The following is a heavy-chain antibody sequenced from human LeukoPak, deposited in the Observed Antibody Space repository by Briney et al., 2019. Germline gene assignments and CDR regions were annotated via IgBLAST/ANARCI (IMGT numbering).Heavy chain of an antibody. J-gene: IGHJ4*02. CDR1: GYTFTRYG. CDR2: ISASNGNT. D-gene: IGHD1-7*01. V-gene: IGHV1-18*01. CDR3: ARDHSNWNYAPDF. Sequence: ASVKVSCKASGYTFTRYGISWVRQAPGQGLQWLGWISASNGNTNYAQKFRDRVTMSTYTSTGTAYLDVRSLTSDDTAVYYCARDHSNWNYAPDFWGQGTLVIVSS.